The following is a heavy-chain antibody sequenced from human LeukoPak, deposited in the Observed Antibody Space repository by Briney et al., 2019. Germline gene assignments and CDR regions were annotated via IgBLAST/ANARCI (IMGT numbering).Heavy chain of an antibody. J-gene: IGHJ5*02. CDR2: IYYSGST. CDR1: GGSISSSSYY. D-gene: IGHD3-22*01. V-gene: IGHV4-39*07. CDR3: ARGLRGESSGNNWFDP. Sequence: SETLSLTCTVSGGSISSSSYYWGWIRQPPGKGLEWIGSIYYSGSTNYNPSLKSRVTISVDTSKNQFSVKLSSVTAADTAVYYCARGLRGESSGNNWFDPWGQEPWSPSP.